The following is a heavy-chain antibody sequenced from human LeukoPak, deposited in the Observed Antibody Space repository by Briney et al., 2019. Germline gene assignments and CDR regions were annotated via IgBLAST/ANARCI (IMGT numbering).Heavy chain of an antibody. D-gene: IGHD3-10*01. V-gene: IGHV1-2*04. Sequence: ASVTVSCTASGYTFTGYYMHWVRQVPGQGLEWMGWINPNSGGTNYAQKFQGWVTMTRDTSISTAYMELSRLRSDDTAVYYCARARITMVREYYGMDVWGKGTTVTVSS. CDR3: ARARITMVREYYGMDV. CDR1: GYTFTGYY. J-gene: IGHJ6*04. CDR2: INPNSGGT.